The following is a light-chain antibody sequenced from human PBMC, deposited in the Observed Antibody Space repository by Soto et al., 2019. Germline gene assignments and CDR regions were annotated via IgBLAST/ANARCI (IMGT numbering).Light chain of an antibody. CDR2: EVT. V-gene: IGLV2-14*01. J-gene: IGLJ3*02. CDR3: SSYTISSTWV. CDR1: SNDVGIYNY. Sequence: QPVLTQPASVSGSPGQSITISCTGTSNDVGIYNYVSWYQQHPSKAPKLMIYEVTNRPSGVSDRFSGSKSDNTASLTISGLQAEDEADYYCSSYTISSTWVFGGGTKLTVL.